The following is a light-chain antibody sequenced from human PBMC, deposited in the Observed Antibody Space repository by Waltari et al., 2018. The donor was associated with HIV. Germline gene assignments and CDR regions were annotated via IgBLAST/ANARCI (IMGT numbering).Light chain of an antibody. CDR3: QQYGSSPPIT. Sequence: EIVLTQSPGTLSLSPGDGATLSCRASQSVSSSYLAWYQQKPGRAPRLLIDGVSSRATGIPDRFSGSGSGTDFTLIISRLEPEDFAVYYCQQYGSSPPITFGQGTRLEIK. J-gene: IGKJ5*01. CDR2: GVS. V-gene: IGKV3-20*01. CDR1: QSVSSSY.